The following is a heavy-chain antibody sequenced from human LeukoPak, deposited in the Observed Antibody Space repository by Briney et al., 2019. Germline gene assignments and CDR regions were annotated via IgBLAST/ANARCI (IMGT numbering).Heavy chain of an antibody. CDR1: GGSISSYY. CDR3: ARLGGIAARPSAFDI. CDR2: IYYSGST. D-gene: IGHD6-6*01. Sequence: QPSETLSLTRTVSGGSISSYYWSWIRQPPGKGLEWIGYIYYSGSTNYNPSLKSRVTISVDTSKNQFSLKLSSVTAADTAVYYCARLGGIAARPSAFDIWGQGTMVTVSP. J-gene: IGHJ3*02. V-gene: IGHV4-59*01.